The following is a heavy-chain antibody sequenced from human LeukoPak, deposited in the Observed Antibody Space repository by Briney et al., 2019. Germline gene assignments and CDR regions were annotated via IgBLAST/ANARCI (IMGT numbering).Heavy chain of an antibody. D-gene: IGHD2/OR15-2a*01. Sequence: GGSLRLSCAASGFTFSSYAMHWVRQAPGKGLEWVAVISYDGSNKYYADSVKGRFTISRDNSKSTLYLQMNSLRAEDTAVYYCAKNRLGGDTFDIWGQGTMVTVSS. CDR2: ISYDGSNK. CDR1: GFTFSSYA. J-gene: IGHJ3*02. V-gene: IGHV3-30*04. CDR3: AKNRLGGDTFDI.